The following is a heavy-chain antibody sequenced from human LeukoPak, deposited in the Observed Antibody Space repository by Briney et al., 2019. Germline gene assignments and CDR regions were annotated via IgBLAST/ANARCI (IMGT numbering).Heavy chain of an antibody. D-gene: IGHD3-3*01. V-gene: IGHV3-48*01. CDR1: GFTFSTYS. Sequence: GGSLRLSCAASGFTFSTYSMNWVRQAPGKGLEWLSYISSSSSTIYYADSVKGRFTISRDNAKNSLYLQMNSLRAEDTALYYCARDRPLRFLEWLSDAFDIWGQGTMVTVSS. CDR3: ARDRPLRFLEWLSDAFDI. CDR2: ISSSSSTI. J-gene: IGHJ3*02.